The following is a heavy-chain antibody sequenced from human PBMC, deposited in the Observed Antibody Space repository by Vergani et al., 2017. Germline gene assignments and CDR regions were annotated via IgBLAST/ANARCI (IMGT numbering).Heavy chain of an antibody. J-gene: IGHJ6*02. CDR3: AKDLGRYCSSTSCYNGMDV. Sequence: QVQLVESGGGVVQPGGSLRLSCAASGFTFSSYSMHWVRQAPGKGLEWVAFIRYDGSNKYYADSVKGRFTISRDNSKNTLYLQMNSLRAEDTAVYYCAKDLGRYCSSTSCYNGMDVWGQGTTVTVSS. CDR2: IRYDGSNK. D-gene: IGHD2-2*02. V-gene: IGHV3-30*02. CDR1: GFTFSSYS.